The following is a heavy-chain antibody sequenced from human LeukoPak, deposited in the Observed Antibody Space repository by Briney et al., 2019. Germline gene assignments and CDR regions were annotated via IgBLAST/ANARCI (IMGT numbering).Heavy chain of an antibody. J-gene: IGHJ4*02. Sequence: GSLRLSCAASGFTFSSYWMSWIRQPPGKGLEWIGYIFNGGRTNYNPSLMSRVTMSLDTSRDQFSLRLSSVTAADTAIYYCASRPAGDTWYGVFDYWSQGTLVTVSS. V-gene: IGHV4-59*01. D-gene: IGHD6-13*01. CDR2: IFNGGRT. CDR3: ASRPAGDTWYGVFDY. CDR1: GFTFSSYW.